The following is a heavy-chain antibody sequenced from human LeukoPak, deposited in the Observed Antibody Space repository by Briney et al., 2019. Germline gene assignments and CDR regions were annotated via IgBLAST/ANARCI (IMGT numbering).Heavy chain of an antibody. CDR2: ISSSSGYI. V-gene: IGHV3-21*01. CDR1: GFTFSSYS. Sequence: GGSLRLSCAASGFTFSSYSMNWVRQAPGKGLEWVSSISSSSGYIYYADSVKGRFTISRDNAKNSLYLQMNSLRAEDTAVYYCARDPGWYFDLWGRGTLVTVSS. J-gene: IGHJ2*01. CDR3: ARDPGWYFDL.